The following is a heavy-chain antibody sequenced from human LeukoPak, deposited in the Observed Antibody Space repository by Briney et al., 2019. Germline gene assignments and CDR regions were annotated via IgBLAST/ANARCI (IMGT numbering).Heavy chain of an antibody. CDR3: ARAPSYYYDSSAYRQPGHFQH. CDR1: GGSFSGYY. V-gene: IGHV4-31*11. Sequence: SETLSLTCAVYGGSFSGYYWSWIRQHPGKGLGWIGYISYSGNTFYNPSLKSRVSISVDTSKNQFSLKLSSVTAADTAVYYCARAPSYYYDSSAYRQPGHFQHWGQGTLVTVSS. D-gene: IGHD3-22*01. J-gene: IGHJ1*01. CDR2: ISYSGNT.